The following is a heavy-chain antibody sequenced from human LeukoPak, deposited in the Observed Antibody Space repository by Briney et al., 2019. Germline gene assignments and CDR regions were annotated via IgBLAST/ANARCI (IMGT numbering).Heavy chain of an antibody. CDR2: IYTSGST. Sequence: SQTLSLTCTVSGGSISSGSYYWSWLRQPAGKGLEWIGRIYTSGSTNYNPSLKSRVTISIDTSKNQFSLKLSSVTAADTAVYYCARRSSTGEWYFDLWGRGTLVTVSS. CDR1: GGSISSGSYY. D-gene: IGHD1-14*01. CDR3: ARRSSTGEWYFDL. J-gene: IGHJ2*01. V-gene: IGHV4-61*02.